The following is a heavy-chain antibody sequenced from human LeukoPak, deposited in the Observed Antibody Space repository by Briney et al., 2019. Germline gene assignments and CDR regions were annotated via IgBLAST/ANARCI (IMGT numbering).Heavy chain of an antibody. CDR1: GGSISSGDYY. J-gene: IGHJ4*02. CDR2: IYYSGST. D-gene: IGHD3-16*01. V-gene: IGHV4-30-4*01. CDR3: ARVQAPADDYVWGGYNHPDH. Sequence: PSQTLSLTCTVSGGSISSGDYYWSWIRQPPGKGLEWIGYIYYSGSTYYNPSLKSRVTISVDTSKNQFSLKLSSVTAADTAVYYCARVQAPADDYVWGGYNHPDHWGQGTLVTVSS.